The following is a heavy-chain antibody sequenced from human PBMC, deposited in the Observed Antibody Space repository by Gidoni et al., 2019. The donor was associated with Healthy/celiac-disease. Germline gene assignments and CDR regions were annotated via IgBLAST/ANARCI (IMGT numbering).Heavy chain of an antibody. CDR3: ARACEWSGYDDPYFDY. Sequence: QVQLQESGTGLVKPSQTLSLTCTVSGGSISSGGYYWSWIRQHPGKCLEWIGYIYYRGSTYYNPSLKSRVTISVDTSKNQFSLKLSSVTAADTAVYYCARACEWSGYDDPYFDYWGQGTLVTVSS. CDR2: IYYRGST. D-gene: IGHD5-12*01. CDR1: GGSISSGGYY. V-gene: IGHV4-31*03. J-gene: IGHJ4*02.